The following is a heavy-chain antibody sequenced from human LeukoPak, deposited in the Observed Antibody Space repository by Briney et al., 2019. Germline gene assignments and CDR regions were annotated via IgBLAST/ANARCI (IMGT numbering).Heavy chain of an antibody. CDR2: IYYSGST. J-gene: IGHJ6*02. CDR1: GGSISSYY. CDR3: ARDRQVNYYYGMDV. Sequence: SETLSLTCTVSGGSISSYYWSWIRQPPGKGLEWIGYIYYSGSTNYNPSLKSRVTISVDTSKNQFSLKLSSVTAADTAVYYCARDRQVNYYYGMDVWGQGTAVTVSS. D-gene: IGHD3-22*01. V-gene: IGHV4-59*01.